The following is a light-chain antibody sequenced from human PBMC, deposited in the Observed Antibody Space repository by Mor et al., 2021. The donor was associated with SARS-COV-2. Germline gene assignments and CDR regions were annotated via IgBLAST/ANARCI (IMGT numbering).Light chain of an antibody. CDR3: NSRDSSGSHRV. CDR2: GKN. J-gene: IGLJ3*02. Sequence: RKPGQAPVLVAYGKNNRPSGIPDRFSGSSSGNTASLTITGAQAEDEADYYCNSRDSSGSHRVFGGGTRLTV. V-gene: IGLV3-19*01.